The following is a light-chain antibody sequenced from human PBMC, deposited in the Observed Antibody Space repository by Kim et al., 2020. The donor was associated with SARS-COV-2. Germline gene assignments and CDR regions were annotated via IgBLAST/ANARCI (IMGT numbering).Light chain of an antibody. V-gene: IGLV3-9*01. CDR1: NIQTLN. CDR2: KDS. Sequence: SVVQGQTARLTCGGNNIQTLNVHWYRQKPGQAPVLVMSKDSKRPSGIPERFSGSNSGNTATLTISTAQADDEADYYCQVWDSGSWVFGGGTQLTVL. CDR3: QVWDSGSWV. J-gene: IGLJ3*02.